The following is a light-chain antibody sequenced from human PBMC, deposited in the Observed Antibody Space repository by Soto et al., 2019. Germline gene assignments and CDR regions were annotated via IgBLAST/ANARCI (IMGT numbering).Light chain of an antibody. CDR2: DTS. CDR1: QSVSSY. J-gene: IGKJ2*01. Sequence: EIVLTQSPATLSLSPGDRATLSCRASQSVSSYLAWYQQKPGQAPRLLIYDTSKRATGIPARFSGSGSGTDFTLTISCLEPEDFSVYYCQQRSNCRWIFGQGTKLEIK. V-gene: IGKV3-11*01. CDR3: QQRSNCRWI.